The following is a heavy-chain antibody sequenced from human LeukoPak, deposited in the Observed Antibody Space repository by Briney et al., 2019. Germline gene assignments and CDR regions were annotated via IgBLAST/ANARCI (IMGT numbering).Heavy chain of an antibody. Sequence: SETLSLTCTVSGGSISSGSYYRSWIRQPAGKGLEWIGRMYTSGSTNYNPSLKGRVTISVDTSKNQFSLKLNSVTSADTAVYYCARGTVGRTYCGGDCYSPIDYWGQGSLVTVSS. V-gene: IGHV4-61*02. J-gene: IGHJ4*02. CDR1: GGSISSGSYY. D-gene: IGHD2-21*01. CDR3: ARGTVGRTYCGGDCYSPIDY. CDR2: MYTSGST.